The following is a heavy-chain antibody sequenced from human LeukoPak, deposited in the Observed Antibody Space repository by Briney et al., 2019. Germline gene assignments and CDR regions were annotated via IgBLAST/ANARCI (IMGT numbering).Heavy chain of an antibody. CDR1: GFIFSEFA. Sequence: GGSLRLSYASSGFIFSEFAMHWFRQAPGKGPEWVAVTSYDGTTEYYADSVKGRFTISRDNSKSTLSLQMNSVRPEDTAVYYCARGYYFDRRGYYNFDYWGQGTLVTVSS. D-gene: IGHD3-22*01. CDR2: TSYDGTTE. J-gene: IGHJ4*02. CDR3: ARGYYFDRRGYYNFDY. V-gene: IGHV3-30*17.